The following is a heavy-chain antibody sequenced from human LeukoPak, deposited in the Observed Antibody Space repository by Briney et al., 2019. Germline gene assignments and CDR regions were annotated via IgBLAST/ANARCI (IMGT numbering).Heavy chain of an antibody. CDR2: INPNSGGT. D-gene: IGHD1-7*01. J-gene: IGHJ3*02. CDR3: ARESEPKLRVGAFDI. Sequence: SVKVSCKASGYTFTDYYMHWVRQAPGQGLEWMGWINPNSGGTNYAQKFQGRVTMTRDTSISTAYMELSRLRSDDTAVYYCARESEPKLRVGAFDIWGQGTMVTVSS. V-gene: IGHV1-2*02. CDR1: GYTFTDYY.